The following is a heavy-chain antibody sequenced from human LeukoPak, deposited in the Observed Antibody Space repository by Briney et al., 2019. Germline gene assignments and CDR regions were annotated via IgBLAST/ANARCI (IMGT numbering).Heavy chain of an antibody. CDR2: IFYSGST. CDR1: HDSISRSTYY. CDR3: VRYCSSTRCYLL. J-gene: IGHJ4*02. Sequence: SETLSLICSVSHDSISRSTYYWGWIRQPPGKGLEWIGSIFYSGSTYYNPSLKSRVTISADTSRNQFSLKLSSVTAADTAVYYCVRYCSSTRCYLLWGQGTLITVSS. D-gene: IGHD2-2*01. V-gene: IGHV4-39*01.